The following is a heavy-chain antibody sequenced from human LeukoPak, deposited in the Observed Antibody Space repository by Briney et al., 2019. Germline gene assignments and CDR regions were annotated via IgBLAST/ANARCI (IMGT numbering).Heavy chain of an antibody. V-gene: IGHV3-9*03. CDR3: VKNTGTAYSSSCYSG. Sequence: GRSLRLSCAASGFTFDGYSMHWVRQAPGKGLEWVSGISWNGCSIGYADSVKGRFTISRDNAKNYLYLQMTSLRAEDMALYYCVKNTGTAYSSSCYSGWGKRTLVTVS. D-gene: IGHD6-13*01. CDR1: GFTFDGYS. CDR2: ISWNGCSI. J-gene: IGHJ4*02.